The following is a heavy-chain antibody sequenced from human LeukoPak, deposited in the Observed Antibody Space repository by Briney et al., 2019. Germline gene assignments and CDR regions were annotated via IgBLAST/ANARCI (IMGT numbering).Heavy chain of an antibody. CDR1: GFTFSSYA. Sequence: GGSLRLSCAASGFTFSSYAVSWVRQAPGRGLEWVSAISGSGGITYYADSVKGRFTISRDNSKSTLYLQMNSLRAEDTAVYYCAKVGSFDSSGYAYFDCWGQGTLVTVSS. D-gene: IGHD3-22*01. CDR3: AKVGSFDSSGYAYFDC. J-gene: IGHJ4*02. CDR2: ISGSGGIT. V-gene: IGHV3-23*01.